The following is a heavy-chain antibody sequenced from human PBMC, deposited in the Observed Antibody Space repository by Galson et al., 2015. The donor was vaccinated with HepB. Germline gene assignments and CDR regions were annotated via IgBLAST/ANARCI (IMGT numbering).Heavy chain of an antibody. CDR2: TYYRSKWYN. Sequence: CAISGDSVSSNIAAWNWIRQSPSRGLEWLGRTYYRSKWYNDYAVSVKSRISINPDTSKSQFSLQLNSVTPEDTAVCYCARATIVVVVGSSYYGMDVWGQGTTVTVSS. CDR3: ARATIVVVVGSSYYGMDV. V-gene: IGHV6-1*01. CDR1: GDSVSSNIAA. J-gene: IGHJ6*02. D-gene: IGHD2-15*01.